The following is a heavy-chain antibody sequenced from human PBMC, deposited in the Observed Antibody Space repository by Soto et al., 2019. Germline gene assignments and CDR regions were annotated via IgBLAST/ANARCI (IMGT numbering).Heavy chain of an antibody. Sequence: QVQLVQSGAEVKKPGASVKVSCKASGYTFTSYGISWVRQAPGQGLEWMGWISSYNGNTNYAQKVQGRVTMTTDKSTSTTYMELRSLRSDDTGVYYCARGPRYCSSTSCFSGVTWFDPWGQGTLVTVSS. J-gene: IGHJ5*02. CDR2: ISSYNGNT. CDR1: GYTFTSYG. V-gene: IGHV1-18*04. D-gene: IGHD2-2*01. CDR3: ARGPRYCSSTSCFSGVTWFDP.